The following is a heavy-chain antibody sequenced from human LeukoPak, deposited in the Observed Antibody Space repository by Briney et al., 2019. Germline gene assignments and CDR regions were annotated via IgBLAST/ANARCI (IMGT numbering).Heavy chain of an antibody. V-gene: IGHV1-69*04. CDR3: ARARGQYQLLFDSYYFDY. CDR1: GGTFSSYA. J-gene: IGHJ4*02. D-gene: IGHD2-2*01. CDR2: IIPILGIA. Sequence: SVKVSCKASGGTFSSYAISWVRQAPGQGLEWMGRIIPILGIANYAQKFQGRVTITADKSTSTAYMELSSLRSEDTAVYYCARARGQYQLLFDSYYFDYWGQGTLVTVSS.